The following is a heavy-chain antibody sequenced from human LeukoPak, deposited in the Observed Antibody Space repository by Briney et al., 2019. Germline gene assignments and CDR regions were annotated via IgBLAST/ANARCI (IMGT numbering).Heavy chain of an antibody. CDR3: AGARRGATRYFDY. J-gene: IGHJ4*02. CDR1: GASIITSNW. Sequence: PSETLSLTCAVSGASIITSNWWSWVRQPPGKGLEWIGEFYHIGSTNYNPSLKSRVSISIHKSKNQFSLKLSSVTAAETAVYYCAGARRGATRYFDYWGQGTLVTVSS. V-gene: IGHV4-4*02. D-gene: IGHD1-26*01. CDR2: FYHIGST.